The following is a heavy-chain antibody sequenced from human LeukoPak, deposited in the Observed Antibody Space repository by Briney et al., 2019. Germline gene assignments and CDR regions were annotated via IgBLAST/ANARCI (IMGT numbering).Heavy chain of an antibody. CDR3: VLSGGSGSEYFDY. J-gene: IGHJ4*02. Sequence: PSETLSLTCAVSGGSISSSNWWSWVRQPPGKGLGWIGEIYHSGSTNYNPSLKSRVTISVDTSKNQFSLKLSSVTAADTAVYYCVLSGGSGSEYFDYWGQGTLVTVSS. CDR1: GGSISSSNW. V-gene: IGHV4-4*02. D-gene: IGHD3-10*01. CDR2: IYHSGST.